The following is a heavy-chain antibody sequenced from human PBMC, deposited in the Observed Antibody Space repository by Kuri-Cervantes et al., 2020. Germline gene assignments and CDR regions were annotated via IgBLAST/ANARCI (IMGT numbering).Heavy chain of an antibody. D-gene: IGHD3-3*01. CDR2: INHSGST. V-gene: IGHV4-34*01. CDR3: ARGRVIFGVGRNWFDP. Sequence: ESLKISCAASGFTFSNAWMSWVRQPPGKGLEWIGEINHSGSTNYNPSLKSRVTISVDTSKNQFSLKLSSVTAADTAVYYCARGRVIFGVGRNWFDPWGQGTLVTVSS. J-gene: IGHJ5*02. CDR1: GFTFSNAW.